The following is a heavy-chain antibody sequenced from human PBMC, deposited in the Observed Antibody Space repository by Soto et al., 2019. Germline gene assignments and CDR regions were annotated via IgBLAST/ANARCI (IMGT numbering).Heavy chain of an antibody. CDR1: GFTFSSYG. CDR3: AKEFGIAARPYYYYGMDV. Sequence: QVQLVESGGGVVQPERSLRLSCAASGFTFSSYGMHWVRQAPGKGLEWVAVISYDGSNKYYADSVKGRFTISRDNSKNTLYLQMNSLRAEDTAVYYCAKEFGIAARPYYYYGMDVWGQGTTVTVSS. J-gene: IGHJ6*02. D-gene: IGHD6-6*01. V-gene: IGHV3-30*18. CDR2: ISYDGSNK.